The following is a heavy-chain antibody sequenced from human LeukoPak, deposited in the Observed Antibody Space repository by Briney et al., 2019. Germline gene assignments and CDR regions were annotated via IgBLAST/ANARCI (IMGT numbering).Heavy chain of an antibody. V-gene: IGHV3-48*01. CDR2: IGIDSGNT. CDR1: GFTFSDYS. D-gene: IGHD5-24*01. CDR3: ERAYKYAFDN. Sequence: PGGSLSLSCAASGFTFSDYSMNWVRQAPGKGLEWISYIGIDSGNTNYADSVKGRFTISGDKAKNSLYLQMNSLRVEDTAVYYCERAYKYAFDNWGPGTLVTVSS. J-gene: IGHJ4*02.